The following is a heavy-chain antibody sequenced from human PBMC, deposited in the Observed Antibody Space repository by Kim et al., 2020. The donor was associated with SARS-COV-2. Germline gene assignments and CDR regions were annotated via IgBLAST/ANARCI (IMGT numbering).Heavy chain of an antibody. J-gene: IGHJ6*02. Sequence: GGSLRLSCAASGLTFSNHAMNWVRQAPGKGLEWISALSNGGTSAYYAASVRGRFTISRDNSKNTLYLQMNSLRAEDSAIYYCAKGGLSYFYDMDVWGLGTTVTVSS. CDR1: GLTFSNHA. CDR3: AKGGLSYFYDMDV. CDR2: LSNGGTSA. V-gene: IGHV3-23*01. D-gene: IGHD3-10*01.